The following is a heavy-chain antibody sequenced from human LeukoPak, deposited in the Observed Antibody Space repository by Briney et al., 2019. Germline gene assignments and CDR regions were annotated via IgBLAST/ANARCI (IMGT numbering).Heavy chain of an antibody. CDR1: GARFSSNSAA. CDR3: ARELTGFHY. D-gene: IGHD7-27*01. V-gene: IGHV6-1*01. Sequence: SPPLSLTCAISGARFSSNSAAWNWMRLSPSRGLEWLGRTYYRSKCYNEYAISVKSPITINADTSKNQFSLQLNSATPEDTAVYYCARELTGFHYWGQGTLVTVSS. J-gene: IGHJ4*02. CDR2: TYYRSKCYN.